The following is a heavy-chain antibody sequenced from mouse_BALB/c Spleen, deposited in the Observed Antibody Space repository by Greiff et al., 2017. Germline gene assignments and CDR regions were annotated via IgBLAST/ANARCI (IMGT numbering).Heavy chain of an antibody. J-gene: IGHJ4*01. D-gene: IGHD2-1*01. CDR1: GYNFTSYW. V-gene: IGHV1-55*01. CDR3: ASGGYGNH. CDR2: IYPGSGST. Sequence: QVQLQQPGAELVKPGTSVKLSCKASGYNFTSYWINWVKLRPGQGLEWIGDIYPGSGSTNYNEKFKSKATLTVDTSSSTAYMQLSSLASEDSALYYCASGGYGNHWGQGTSVTVSS.